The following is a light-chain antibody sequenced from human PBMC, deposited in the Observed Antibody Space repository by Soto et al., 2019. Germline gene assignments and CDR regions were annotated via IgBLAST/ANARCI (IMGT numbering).Light chain of an antibody. Sequence: EMVLTQSPGTLSLSPGERATLSCRASQSISSSYLAWYQQKPGQAPRLLVYGASSRATGIPDRFSGSGSGTDFTLTISRLEPEDFAVYYCQQYSSSRFTFGPGTKVDIK. CDR3: QQYSSSRFT. CDR1: QSISSSY. CDR2: GAS. J-gene: IGKJ3*01. V-gene: IGKV3-20*01.